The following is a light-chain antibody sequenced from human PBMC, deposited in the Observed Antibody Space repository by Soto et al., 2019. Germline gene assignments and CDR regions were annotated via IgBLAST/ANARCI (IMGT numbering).Light chain of an antibody. CDR2: VAS. CDR3: QQYKYWPNR. CDR1: QSVSSY. J-gene: IGKJ1*01. Sequence: EMVMKQSPATLSMSPGERATLSCRASQSVSSYLAWYQQKPGQPPRLLIYVASTRAAGIPARFSGSGSGTELTLTISSLKSEDFAIYCCQQYKYWPNRFGPLTKVEIK. V-gene: IGKV3-15*01.